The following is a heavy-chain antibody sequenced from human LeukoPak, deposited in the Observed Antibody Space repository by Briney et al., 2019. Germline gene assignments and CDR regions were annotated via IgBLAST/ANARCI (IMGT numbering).Heavy chain of an antibody. CDR1: GGSISSYY. V-gene: IGHV4-59*01. CDR3: ARDRDNSGYYFDY. CDR2: IYYSGST. J-gene: IGHJ4*02. Sequence: PSETLSLTCTVSGGSISSYYWSWIRQRPGKGLEWIGYIYYSGSTNYNPSLKSRATISVDASRSQFSLRLNSVTAADTALYYCARDRDNSGYYFDYWGQGILVTVPS. D-gene: IGHD5-12*01.